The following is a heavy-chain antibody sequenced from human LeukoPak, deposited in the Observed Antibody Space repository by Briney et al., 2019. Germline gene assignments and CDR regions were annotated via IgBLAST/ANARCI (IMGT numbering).Heavy chain of an antibody. Sequence: PGGSLRLSCTASGFTFSSYGMHWVRQAPGKGLEWVAFIRYDGSNKYYADSVKGRFTISRDNSKNTLYLQMNSLRAEDTAVYYCAKRTTYCSSTSCYTDYFDYWGQGTLVTVSS. CDR1: GFTFSSYG. CDR2: IRYDGSNK. J-gene: IGHJ4*02. D-gene: IGHD2-2*02. V-gene: IGHV3-30*02. CDR3: AKRTTYCSSTSCYTDYFDY.